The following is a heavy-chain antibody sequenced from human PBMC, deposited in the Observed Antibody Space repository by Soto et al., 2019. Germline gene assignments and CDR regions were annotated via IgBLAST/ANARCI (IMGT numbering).Heavy chain of an antibody. CDR2: ISYDGSNK. CDR3: AKDRYYYGSGGYESGYFDY. Sequence: QVQLVESEGGVVQPGRSLRLSCAASGFTFSSYGMHWVRQAPGKGLEWVAVISYDGSNKYYADSVKGRFTISRDNSKNTLYLQMNSLRAEDTAVYYCAKDRYYYGSGGYESGYFDYWGQGTLVTVSS. D-gene: IGHD3-10*01. CDR1: GFTFSSYG. V-gene: IGHV3-30*18. J-gene: IGHJ4*02.